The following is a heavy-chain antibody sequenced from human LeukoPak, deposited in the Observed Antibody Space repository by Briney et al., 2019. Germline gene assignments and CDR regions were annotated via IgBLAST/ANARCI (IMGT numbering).Heavy chain of an antibody. CDR2: INPSGNLA. Sequence: ASVKVSCKSSGYTFTRHYMHWVRQAPGQGLEWIGLINPSGNLAWSAQRFQGRLTMTRDMSTTTDYMELSSLGSDDTAVYYCARNNSLQEMAWWFDPWGQGTLVIVS. D-gene: IGHD5-24*01. J-gene: IGHJ5*02. CDR3: ARNNSLQEMAWWFDP. V-gene: IGHV1-46*01. CDR1: GYTFTRHY.